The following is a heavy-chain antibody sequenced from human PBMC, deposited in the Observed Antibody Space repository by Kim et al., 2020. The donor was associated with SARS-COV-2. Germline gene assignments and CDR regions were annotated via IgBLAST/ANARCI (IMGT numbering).Heavy chain of an antibody. CDR3: ARAGYCSGGSCYGRFDY. D-gene: IGHD2-15*01. CDR2: INPSSSST. J-gene: IGHJ4*02. V-gene: IGHV1-46*01. Sequence: ASVKVSCKASGYTFSNYFMHWVRQAPGQGLEWMGIINPSSSSTRYPQKFQDRVTMTRDTSTSTVYMELSSLRSEDTAVYYCARAGYCSGGSCYGRFDYWGQGILVTVSS. CDR1: GYTFSNYF.